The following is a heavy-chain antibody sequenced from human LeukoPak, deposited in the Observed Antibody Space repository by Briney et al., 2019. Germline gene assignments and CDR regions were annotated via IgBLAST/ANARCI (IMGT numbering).Heavy chain of an antibody. D-gene: IGHD6-13*01. CDR3: ARYSNRREYGMDV. V-gene: IGHV4-4*07. CDR1: GVSISIYY. J-gene: IGHJ6*02. Sequence: PSETLSLTCTVSGVSISIYYWSWIRHPAGKGLEWIGHIYTSGSTNYNPSLKSRVTMSADTSNNQFSLKLSSVTAADTTVYYCARYSNRREYGMDVWGQGTTVTVSS. CDR2: IYTSGST.